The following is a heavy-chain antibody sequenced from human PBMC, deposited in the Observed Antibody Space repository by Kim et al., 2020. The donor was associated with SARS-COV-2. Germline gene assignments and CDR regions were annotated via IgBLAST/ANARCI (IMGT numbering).Heavy chain of an antibody. V-gene: IGHV5-51*01. CDR2: IYPGDSDT. CDR3: ARDIVVVPAALPTGGANYCYYGMDV. J-gene: IGHJ6*02. Sequence: GESLKISCKGSGYSFTSYWIGWVRQMPGKGLEWMGIIYPGDSDTRYSPSFQGQVTISADKSISTAYLQWSSLKASDTAMYYCARDIVVVPAALPTGGANYCYYGMDVWGQGTTVTVSS. CDR1: GYSFTSYW. D-gene: IGHD2-2*02.